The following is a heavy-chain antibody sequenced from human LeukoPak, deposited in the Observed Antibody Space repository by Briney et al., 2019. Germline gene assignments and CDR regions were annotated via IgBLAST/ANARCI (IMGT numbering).Heavy chain of an antibody. CDR1: GGSFSGYD. CDR2: INHSGST. CDR3: ARGPISYSSGWYVNY. D-gene: IGHD6-19*01. J-gene: IGHJ4*02. V-gene: IGHV4-34*01. Sequence: NPSETLSLTCAVYGGSFSGYDWNWIRQPPGRGLEWIGEINHSGSTNYNPSLKSRVTISVDTSKNQFSLKLTSVTAADTAVYYCARGPISYSSGWYVNYCGQGTLVTVSS.